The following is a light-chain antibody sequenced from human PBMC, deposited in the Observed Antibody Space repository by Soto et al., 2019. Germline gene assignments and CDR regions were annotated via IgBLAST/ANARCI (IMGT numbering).Light chain of an antibody. V-gene: IGLV2-14*01. CDR1: SSDVGGYNY. J-gene: IGLJ1*01. CDR2: EVS. CDR3: SSYRSSSTSYV. Sequence: SVLTQPSSLSGSPGQAITISFTGTSSDVGGYNYVSWYQQHPGKAPELMIYEVSNRPSGVSNRFSGSKSGNTASLTISGLQAEDEADYYCSSYRSSSTSYVFGTGTKVTAL.